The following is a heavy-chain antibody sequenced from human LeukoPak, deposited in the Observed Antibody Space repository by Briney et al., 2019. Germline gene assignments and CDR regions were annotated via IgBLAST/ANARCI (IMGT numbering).Heavy chain of an antibody. J-gene: IGHJ4*02. CDR3: TGGVPRSY. CDR1: GFTFSNAW. Sequence: RGSLRLSCVASGFTFSNAWMSWGREAPGKGLEWVGRIKSKTDGGTTDYAAPVKGRFTISRDDSKNTLYLQMNSLKTEDTAVYYCTGGVPRSYWGQGTLVTVSS. V-gene: IGHV3-15*01. D-gene: IGHD1-26*01. CDR2: IKSKTDGGTT.